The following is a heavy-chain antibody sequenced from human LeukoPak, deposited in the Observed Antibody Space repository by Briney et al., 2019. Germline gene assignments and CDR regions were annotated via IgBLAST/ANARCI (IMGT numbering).Heavy chain of an antibody. J-gene: IGHJ4*02. D-gene: IGHD2-2*01. CDR3: ATALPDIVVVPAAFLYFDY. CDR1: GYTFTGYY. Sequence: ASVKVSXKASGYTFTGYYIHWVRQAPGQGLEWMGWINPNSGGTNYAQKFQGRVTMTRDTSISTAYMELSRLRSDDTAVYYCATALPDIVVVPAAFLYFDYWGQGTLVTVSS. V-gene: IGHV1-2*02. CDR2: INPNSGGT.